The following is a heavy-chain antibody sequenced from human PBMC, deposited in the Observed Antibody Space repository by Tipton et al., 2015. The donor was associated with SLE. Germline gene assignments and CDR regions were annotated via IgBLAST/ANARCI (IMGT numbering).Heavy chain of an antibody. D-gene: IGHD4-17*01. CDR3: ARRDDYGDRRALDY. CDR1: GGSFSGYY. Sequence: TLSLTCAVYGGSFSGYYWSWTRQPPGKGLEWIGEINHSGGTKYNPSLKSRVTISVDTSKNQFSLKLSSVTAADTAVYYCARRDDYGDRRALDYWGQGTLVTVSS. V-gene: IGHV4-34*01. J-gene: IGHJ4*02. CDR2: INHSGGT.